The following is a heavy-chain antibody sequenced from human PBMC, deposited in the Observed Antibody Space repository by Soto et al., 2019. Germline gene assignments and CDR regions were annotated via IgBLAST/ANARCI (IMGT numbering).Heavy chain of an antibody. D-gene: IGHD3-9*01. CDR1: GGTFSTNI. Sequence: QVQLVQSGAEVKKPGSSVKVSCEASGGTFSTNIISWVRQTPGQGLEWMGRIIPMRGVADYAQKFQGRVTINADRSTNTAYMQLIRLTSEDTAVYYCGTEWDYDILTQHYWGQGSQVIVSS. J-gene: IGHJ4*02. V-gene: IGHV1-69*02. CDR2: IIPMRGVA. CDR3: GTEWDYDILTQHY.